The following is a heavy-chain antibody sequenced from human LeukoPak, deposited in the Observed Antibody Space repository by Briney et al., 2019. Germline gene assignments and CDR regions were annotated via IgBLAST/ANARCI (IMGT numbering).Heavy chain of an antibody. CDR3: ARDPRRGYCGGDCYPTGDVDY. CDR1: GFTFSSYG. CDR2: ISYDGSNK. Sequence: PGRSLRLSCAASGFTFSSYGMHWVRQAPGKGLEWVAVISYDGSNKYYADSVKGRFTISRDNSKNTLYLQMNSLRAEDTAVYYCARDPRRGYCGGDCYPTGDVDYWGQGTLVTVSS. J-gene: IGHJ4*02. D-gene: IGHD2-21*01. V-gene: IGHV3-30*03.